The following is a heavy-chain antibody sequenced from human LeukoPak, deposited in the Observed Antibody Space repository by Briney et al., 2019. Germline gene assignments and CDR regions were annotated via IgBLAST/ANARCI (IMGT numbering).Heavy chain of an antibody. CDR3: ARVGNSGWRDDGFDI. CDR2: IHSDGSDT. J-gene: IGHJ3*02. D-gene: IGHD6-19*01. Sequence: PGGSLRLSFAASGFIFSSYLRHWVRQAAGKGLVWVSRIHSDGSDTTYADSVKGRFTISRDNAKNTLYLQRNSLRAEDTAVYYCARVGNSGWRDDGFDIWGQGTMVTVSS. V-gene: IGHV3-74*01. CDR1: GFIFSSYL.